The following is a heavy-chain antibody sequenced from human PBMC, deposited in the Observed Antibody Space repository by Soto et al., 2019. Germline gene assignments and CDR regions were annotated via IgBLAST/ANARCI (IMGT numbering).Heavy chain of an antibody. CDR2: IKSKVDGGTI. CDR3: TTGPQHLDILTGYYTIDY. J-gene: IGHJ4*02. CDR1: GFTFSNAW. D-gene: IGHD3-9*01. V-gene: IGHV3-15*01. Sequence: EVQLVESGGGLVKPGGSLRLSCAASGFTFSNAWMSWVRQAPGKVLEWVGRIKSKVDGGTIDYAAPVKGRFIISRDDSRDTLFLQMNSLKIEDTAVYYCTTGPQHLDILTGYYTIDYWGQGTLVTVSS.